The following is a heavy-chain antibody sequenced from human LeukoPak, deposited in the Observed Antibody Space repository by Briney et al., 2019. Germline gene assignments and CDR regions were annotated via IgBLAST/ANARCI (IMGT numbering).Heavy chain of an antibody. CDR3: ERDQGATLVRGVTPYLDF. Sequence: PGRSLRLSCAASGFNFNNYAMHWVRQAPGKGLEWLSVISYDGSDNSSADSVQGRFTISRDNPKNTLYLQMNSLTTGDTAVYYCERDQGATLVRGVTPYLDFWGQGTLVSVSS. CDR2: ISYDGSDN. V-gene: IGHV3-30*04. CDR1: GFNFNNYA. D-gene: IGHD3-10*01. J-gene: IGHJ4*02.